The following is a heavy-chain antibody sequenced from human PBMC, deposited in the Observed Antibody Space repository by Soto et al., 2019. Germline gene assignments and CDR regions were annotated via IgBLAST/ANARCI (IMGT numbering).Heavy chain of an antibody. CDR2: INAGNGNT. Sequence: GASVKVSCKASGYTFTSYAMHWVRQAPGQRLEWMGWINAGNGNTKYSQKFQGRVTITRDTSASTAYMELSSLRSEDTAVYYCASQYDFWSGYYILDYWGQGTLVTVSS. J-gene: IGHJ4*02. V-gene: IGHV1-3*01. CDR3: ASQYDFWSGYYILDY. D-gene: IGHD3-3*01. CDR1: GYTFTSYA.